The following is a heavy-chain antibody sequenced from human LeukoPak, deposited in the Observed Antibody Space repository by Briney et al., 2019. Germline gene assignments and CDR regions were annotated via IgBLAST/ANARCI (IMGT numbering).Heavy chain of an antibody. CDR3: ARGAGRSGSDY. D-gene: IGHD5-12*01. CDR2: IWYDGSNK. J-gene: IGHJ4*02. CDR1: GFTFSSYG. Sequence: PGGSLRLSCAASGFTFSSYGMHWVRQAPGKGLEWVAVIWYDGSNKYYADSVKGRFTISRDNSKNTLYLQMNSLRAEDTAVYYCARGAGRSGSDYWGQGTLVTVSS. V-gene: IGHV3-33*01.